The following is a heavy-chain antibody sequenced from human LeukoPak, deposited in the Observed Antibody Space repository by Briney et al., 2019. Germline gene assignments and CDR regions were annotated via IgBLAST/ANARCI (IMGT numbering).Heavy chain of an antibody. CDR1: GGSFSGYY. CDR2: INHSGST. V-gene: IGHV4-34*01. J-gene: IGHJ4*02. CDR3: ARDVGGIAAAAHFDY. D-gene: IGHD6-13*01. Sequence: SETLSLTCAVYGGSFSGYYWGWIRQPPGKGLEWIGEINHSGSTNYNPSLKSRVTISVDTSKNQFSLKLSSVTAADTAVYYCARDVGGIAAAAHFDYWGQGTLVTVSS.